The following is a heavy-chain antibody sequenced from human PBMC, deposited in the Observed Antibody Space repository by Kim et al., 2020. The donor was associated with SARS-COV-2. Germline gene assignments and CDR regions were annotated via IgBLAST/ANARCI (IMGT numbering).Heavy chain of an antibody. CDR2: INYSGTT. J-gene: IGHJ5*01. CDR1: GGSFSGYY. V-gene: IGHV4-34*01. D-gene: IGHD2-21*01. Sequence: SETLSLTCAVYGGSFSGYYWSWIRQSPGKGLEWIGEINYSGTTNYNPSLKSRVTISVDTSKNQFSLKLNSVTAADTAVYYCARGWIVVVAATTTDWFDSWGRGTRVTVSS. CDR3: ARGWIVVVAATTTDWFDS.